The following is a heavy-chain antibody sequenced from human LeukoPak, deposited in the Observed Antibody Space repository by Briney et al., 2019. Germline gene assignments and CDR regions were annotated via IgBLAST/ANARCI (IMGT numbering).Heavy chain of an antibody. Sequence: ASVKVSCKASGGTFSSYAISWVRQAPGQGLEWMGRIIPVFGTANYAQKFQGRVTITTDESTSTAYMELSSLRSEDTAVYYCARDRGYGGNSGSDYWGQGTLVTVSS. V-gene: IGHV1-69*05. D-gene: IGHD4-23*01. CDR1: GGTFSSYA. CDR3: ARDRGYGGNSGSDY. CDR2: IIPVFGTA. J-gene: IGHJ4*02.